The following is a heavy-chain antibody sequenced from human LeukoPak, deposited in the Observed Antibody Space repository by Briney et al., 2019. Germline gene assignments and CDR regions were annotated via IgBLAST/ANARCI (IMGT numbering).Heavy chain of an antibody. Sequence: GGSLRLSCAGSGFTFSNAWMNWVRQAPGKGLEWLGRIKSKPDGGTTDYAAPVKGRFTISRDDSQNTVYLQMNSPKTEDTAMYYCATGGYYFPYWGQGTLVTVSS. CDR2: IKSKPDGGTT. CDR1: GFTFSNAW. J-gene: IGHJ4*02. V-gene: IGHV3-15*01. D-gene: IGHD3-10*01. CDR3: ATGGYYFPY.